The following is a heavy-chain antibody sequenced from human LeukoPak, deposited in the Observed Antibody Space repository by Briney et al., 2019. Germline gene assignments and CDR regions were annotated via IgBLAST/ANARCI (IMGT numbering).Heavy chain of an antibody. CDR3: AGHPTIAAAGRGDY. Sequence: SVKVSCKASGGTFSSYAISWVRQAPGQGLEWMGGIIPIFGTANCAQKFQGRVTITTDESTSTAYMELSSLRSEDTAVYYCAGHPTIAAAGRGDYWGQGTLVTVSS. CDR1: GGTFSSYA. D-gene: IGHD6-13*01. V-gene: IGHV1-69*05. CDR2: IIPIFGTA. J-gene: IGHJ4*02.